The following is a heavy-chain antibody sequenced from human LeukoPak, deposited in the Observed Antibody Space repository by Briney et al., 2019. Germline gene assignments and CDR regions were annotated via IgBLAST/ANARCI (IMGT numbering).Heavy chain of an antibody. CDR2: ISTYNDNT. D-gene: IGHD3-9*01. CDR1: GYTFNTYN. Sequence: ASVKVSCKASGYTFNTYNINWVRQAPGQGLEWMGWISTYNDNTNYAQKFQGRVTMTTDTSTSTAYMELRSLRSDDTAVYYCARGDDILTGYPYYFDYWGQGTLVTVSS. V-gene: IGHV1-18*01. CDR3: ARGDDILTGYPYYFDY. J-gene: IGHJ4*02.